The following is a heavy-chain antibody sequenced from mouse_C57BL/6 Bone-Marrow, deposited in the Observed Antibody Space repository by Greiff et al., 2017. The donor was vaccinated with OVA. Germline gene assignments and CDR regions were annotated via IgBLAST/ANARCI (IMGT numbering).Heavy chain of an antibody. CDR3: AIPNYYGSSYGYFDV. V-gene: IGHV1-69*01. CDR1: GYTFTSYW. Sequence: QVQLQQPGAELVMPGASVKLSCKASGYTFTSYWMHWVKQRPGQGLEWIGEIDPSDSYTNYNQKFKGKSTLTVDKSSSTAYMQLSSLTSDDSAVYYGAIPNYYGSSYGYFDVWGTGTTVTVSS. D-gene: IGHD1-1*01. J-gene: IGHJ1*03. CDR2: IDPSDSYT.